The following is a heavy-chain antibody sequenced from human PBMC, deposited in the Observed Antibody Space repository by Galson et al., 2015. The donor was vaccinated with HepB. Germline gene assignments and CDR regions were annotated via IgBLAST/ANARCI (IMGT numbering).Heavy chain of an antibody. CDR2: IIPILGIA. J-gene: IGHJ4*02. V-gene: IGHV1-69*02. CDR1: GGTFSSYT. Sequence: SVKVSCKASGGTFSSYTISWVRQAPGQGLEWMGRIIPILGIANYAQKFQGRVTITADKSTSTAYMELSSLRSEDTAVYYCARSKGEMATATLDYWGQGTLVTVSS. CDR3: ARSKGEMATATLDY. D-gene: IGHD5-24*01.